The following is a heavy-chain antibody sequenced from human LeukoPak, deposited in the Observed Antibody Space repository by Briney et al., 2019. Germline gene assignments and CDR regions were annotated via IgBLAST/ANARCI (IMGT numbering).Heavy chain of an antibody. Sequence: SETLSLTCALYGGSLSGFHWTWIRQPPGKGLEWIGEITHSGNTNYNPSLKSRVTISVDTSKNQFSLKLSSVTAADTAVYYCARSGSSLPFDYWGQGTLVTVSS. CDR3: ARSGSSLPFDY. D-gene: IGHD6-6*01. CDR1: GGSLSGFH. CDR2: ITHSGNT. J-gene: IGHJ4*02. V-gene: IGHV4-34*01.